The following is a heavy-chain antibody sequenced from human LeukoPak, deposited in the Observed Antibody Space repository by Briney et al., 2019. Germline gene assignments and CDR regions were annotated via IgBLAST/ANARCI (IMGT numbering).Heavy chain of an antibody. CDR2: ISYDGSNK. CDR1: GLTFRSHG. D-gene: IGHD2-2*01. CDR3: ARGDIVIVPAANIHYYYGMDV. J-gene: IGHJ6*02. V-gene: IGHV3-30*19. Sequence: GGSLRLSCAASGLTFRSHGMHWVRQAPGKGLGWVALISYDGSNKYYADSVQGRFAISRDNSKNTLYLQMNSLRAEDTAVYYCARGDIVIVPAANIHYYYGMDVWGQGTTVTVSS.